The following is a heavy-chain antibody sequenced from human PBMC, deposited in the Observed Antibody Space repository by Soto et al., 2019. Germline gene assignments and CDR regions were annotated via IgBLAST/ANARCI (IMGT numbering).Heavy chain of an antibody. CDR3: AREIHDILTGPPWVWYFDL. J-gene: IGHJ2*01. CDR2: INDRGSI. D-gene: IGHD3-9*01. CDR1: GGSFSGYY. Sequence: QVQLQQWGAGPLRPLETLSLTCGVSGGSFSGYYWAWIRQSPGKGLEWIGEINDRGSINYNPSLKSRVSISVDTSKNHYSLNLRSVTAADPAVYYCAREIHDILTGPPWVWYFDLWGRGTLVTVSS. V-gene: IGHV4-34*01.